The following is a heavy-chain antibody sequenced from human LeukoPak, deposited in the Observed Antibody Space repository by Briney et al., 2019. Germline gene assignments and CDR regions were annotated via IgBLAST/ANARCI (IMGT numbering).Heavy chain of an antibody. J-gene: IGHJ4*02. Sequence: GGSLRLSCAASGFTFSSYEMNWVRQAPGKGLEWVSYISSSGSTIYYADSVKGRFTISRDNAKNSLYLQMSSLRAEDTAVYYCAGLGIAAAGEVDYWGQGTLVTVSS. D-gene: IGHD6-13*01. CDR2: ISSSGSTI. V-gene: IGHV3-48*03. CDR1: GFTFSSYE. CDR3: AGLGIAAAGEVDY.